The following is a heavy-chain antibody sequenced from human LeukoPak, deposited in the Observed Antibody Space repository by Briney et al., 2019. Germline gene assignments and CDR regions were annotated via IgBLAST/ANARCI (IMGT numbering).Heavy chain of an antibody. CDR2: IYHSGST. CDR3: ARRTDYYDSSGMYYFDY. CDR1: GGSISSGGYS. Sequence: SETLSLTCAVSGGSISSGGYSWSWIRQPPGKGLEWIGYIYHSGSTYYNPSLKSRVTISVDGSKNQFSLKLSSVTAADTAVCYCARRTDYYDSSGMYYFDYWGQGTLVTVSS. V-gene: IGHV4-30-2*01. J-gene: IGHJ4*02. D-gene: IGHD3-22*01.